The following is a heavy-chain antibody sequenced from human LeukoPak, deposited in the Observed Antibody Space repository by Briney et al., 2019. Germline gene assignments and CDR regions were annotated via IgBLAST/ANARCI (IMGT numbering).Heavy chain of an antibody. D-gene: IGHD2-2*01. Sequence: PSETLSLTCAVYGGSFSGYYWSWIRQPPGKGLEWIGKINHSGSTNYNPSLKSRVTISVDTSKNQFSLKLSSVTAADTAVYYCARTRADCSSTSCPQRRVWFDPWGQGTLVTVSS. V-gene: IGHV4-34*01. CDR1: GGSFSGYY. CDR3: ARTRADCSSTSCPQRRVWFDP. J-gene: IGHJ5*02. CDR2: INHSGST.